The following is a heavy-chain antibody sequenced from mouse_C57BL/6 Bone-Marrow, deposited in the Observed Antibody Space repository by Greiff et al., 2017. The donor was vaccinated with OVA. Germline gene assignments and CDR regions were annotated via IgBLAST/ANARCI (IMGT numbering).Heavy chain of an antibody. V-gene: IGHV1-72*01. CDR1: VYTFASYW. CDR3: ARWRGY. CDR2: IDPDSGGT. J-gene: IGHJ2*01. Sequence: QVQLKQPGAGLVKPGASVKLSGKASVYTFASYWLHWVEQWPGRGLERIRRIDPDSGGTKYDEKFKSKATLTVDKPSSTAYMQLSSLTSEDSAVYYCARWRGYWGQGTTLTVSS.